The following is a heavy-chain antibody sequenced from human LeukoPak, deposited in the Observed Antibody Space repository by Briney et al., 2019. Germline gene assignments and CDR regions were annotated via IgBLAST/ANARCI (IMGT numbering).Heavy chain of an antibody. Sequence: PSETLSLTCTVSGGSISGHYWTWIRQPPGKGLEWIGYIHYSGRTDYNPSLKSRVTISVDTSKGQFSLKLTSVSAADTAVYYCARASGDPETTDAPDIWGQGTMVTVSS. CDR3: ARASGDPETTDAPDI. J-gene: IGHJ3*02. CDR1: GGSISGHY. CDR2: IHYSGRT. V-gene: IGHV4-59*11. D-gene: IGHD1/OR15-1a*01.